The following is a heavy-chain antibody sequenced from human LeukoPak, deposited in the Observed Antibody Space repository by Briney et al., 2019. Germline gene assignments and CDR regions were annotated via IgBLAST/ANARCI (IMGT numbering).Heavy chain of an antibody. D-gene: IGHD3-22*01. J-gene: IGHJ4*02. Sequence: GGSLRLSCAASGFTFSSYAMSWVRQAPGKGLEWVSAISGSGGSTYYADSVKGRFTISRDNFKNTLYLQMNSLRAEDTAVYYCAKRLSYYDSSGYFDYWGQGTLVTVSS. CDR2: ISGSGGST. CDR3: AKRLSYYDSSGYFDY. V-gene: IGHV3-23*01. CDR1: GFTFSSYA.